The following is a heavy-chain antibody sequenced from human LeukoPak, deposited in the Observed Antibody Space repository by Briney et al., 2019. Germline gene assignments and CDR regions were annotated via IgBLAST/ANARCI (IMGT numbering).Heavy chain of an antibody. D-gene: IGHD6-13*01. J-gene: IGHJ4*02. CDR1: GGSISSGSYY. CDR3: ASGQQLVQGVDY. CDR2: IYTSGST. V-gene: IGHV4-61*02. Sequence: SETLSLTCTVSGGSISSGSYYWGWTRQPAGKGLEWIGRIYTSGSTNYNPSLKSRVTISVDTSKNQFSLKLSSVTAADTAVYYCASGQQLVQGVDYWGQGTLVTVSS.